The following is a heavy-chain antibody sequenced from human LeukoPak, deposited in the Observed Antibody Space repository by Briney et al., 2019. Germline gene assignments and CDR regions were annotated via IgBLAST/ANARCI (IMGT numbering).Heavy chain of an antibody. CDR3: ARTMTYPYKDV. D-gene: IGHD1-14*01. J-gene: IGHJ6*02. CDR1: GGSINNYY. V-gene: IGHV4-59*01. CDR2: IYYSGST. Sequence: SETLSLTCTVSGGSINNYYWSWIRQPPGKGLEWIGYIYYSGSTSYNPSLKSRATISKDTSRNQLSLKLSSVTVADTAVYYYARTMTYPYKDVWGQGTTVTVSS.